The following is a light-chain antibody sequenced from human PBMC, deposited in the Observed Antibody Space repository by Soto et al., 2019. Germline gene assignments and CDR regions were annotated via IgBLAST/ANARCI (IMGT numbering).Light chain of an antibody. CDR1: QGISSY. Sequence: DIQLTQSPSFLSASVGDRVTITCRASQGISSYLAWYQQKPGKAPKLLISTASTLQSGVPSRFSGSGSGTEFTLTISSLQPEDFAVYYCQQYSIWRTFGQGTKVEIK. CDR3: QQYSIWRT. V-gene: IGKV1-9*01. CDR2: TAS. J-gene: IGKJ1*01.